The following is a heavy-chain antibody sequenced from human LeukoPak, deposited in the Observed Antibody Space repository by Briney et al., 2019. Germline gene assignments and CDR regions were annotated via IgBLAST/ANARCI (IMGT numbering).Heavy chain of an antibody. D-gene: IGHD2-15*01. CDR3: ARSRVANDWFDP. CDR1: GGSISSYY. CDR2: IYYSGST. Sequence: PSETLSLTCTVSGGSISSYYWSWIRQAPGKGLEWIGYIYYSGSTNYNPSLKSRVTISVDTSKNQFSLKLSSVTAADTAVYYCARSRVANDWFDPWGQGTLVTVSS. J-gene: IGHJ5*02. V-gene: IGHV4-59*01.